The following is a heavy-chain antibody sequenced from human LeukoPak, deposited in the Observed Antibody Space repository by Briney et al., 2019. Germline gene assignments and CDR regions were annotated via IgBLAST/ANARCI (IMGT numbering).Heavy chain of an antibody. D-gene: IGHD3-10*01. CDR1: GFTYDDYA. CDR2: IRWDGCST. V-gene: IGHV3-43D*03. J-gene: IGHJ4*02. CDR3: AKDIAAYYYASGNTDY. Sequence: PGGSLTLSCAASGFTYDDYAMYGLRQARGGGVEGVSLIRWDGCSTYYADTVKGRFTISRDNSKNSLYLQMNSLRADDTALYYCAKDIAAYYYASGNTDYWGQGTRVTVSS.